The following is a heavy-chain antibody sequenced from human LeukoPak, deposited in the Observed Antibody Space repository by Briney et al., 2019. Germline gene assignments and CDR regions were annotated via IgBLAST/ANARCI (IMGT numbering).Heavy chain of an antibody. Sequence: GGSLRLSCAASGFTFSAYSMNWVRQAPGKGLEWVSAISGSGGSTYYADSVKGRFTISRDNSKNTLYLQMNSLRAEDTAVYYCATQQLADYWGQGTLVTVSS. V-gene: IGHV3-23*01. CDR2: ISGSGGST. J-gene: IGHJ4*02. CDR3: ATQQLADY. CDR1: GFTFSAYS. D-gene: IGHD6-13*01.